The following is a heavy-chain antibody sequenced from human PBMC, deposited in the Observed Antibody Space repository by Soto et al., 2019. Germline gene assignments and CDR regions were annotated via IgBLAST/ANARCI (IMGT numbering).Heavy chain of an antibody. Sequence: QVQLQESGPGLVKPSETLSLTCTVPGGSVSSGSYYWSWIRQPPGKGLEWIGYIYYSGSTNYNPSLKSRVTISVDTSKNQFSLKLSSVTAADTAVYYCARVGYYYYGMDVWGQGTTVTVSS. CDR1: GGSVSSGSYY. CDR2: IYYSGST. CDR3: ARVGYYYYGMDV. V-gene: IGHV4-61*01. J-gene: IGHJ6*02.